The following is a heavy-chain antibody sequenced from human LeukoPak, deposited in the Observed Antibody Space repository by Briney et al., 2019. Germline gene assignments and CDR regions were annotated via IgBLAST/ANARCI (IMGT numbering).Heavy chain of an antibody. CDR1: GGPITEYY. Sequence: PSETLSLTCSVSGGPITEYYWSWIRQPPGKGLEWIGYICITCSSNYSPSLKSRVTTSVDASRNQFSLKLVSVTAADTAVYYCARDRGTTGYDYLDSWGQGILVTLS. V-gene: IGHV4-59*01. J-gene: IGHJ4*02. D-gene: IGHD5-12*01. CDR2: ICITCSS. CDR3: ARDRGTTGYDYLDS.